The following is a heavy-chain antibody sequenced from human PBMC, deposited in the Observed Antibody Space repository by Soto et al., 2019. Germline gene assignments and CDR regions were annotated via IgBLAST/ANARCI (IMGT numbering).Heavy chain of an antibody. CDR1: GFTFSDYY. CDR3: ARDMNVLRFLEWLLPHYFDY. Sequence: QVQLVESGGGLVKPGGSLRLSCAASGFTFSDYYMSWIRQAPGKGLEWVSYISSSGSTIYYADSVKGRFTISRDNAKNSLYLQMNSLRAEDTAVYYCARDMNVLRFLEWLLPHYFDYWGQGTLVTVSS. CDR2: ISSSGSTI. J-gene: IGHJ4*02. D-gene: IGHD3-3*01. V-gene: IGHV3-11*01.